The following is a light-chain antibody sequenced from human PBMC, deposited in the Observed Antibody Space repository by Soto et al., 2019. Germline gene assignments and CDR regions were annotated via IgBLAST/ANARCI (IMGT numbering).Light chain of an antibody. CDR2: GAS. CDR1: QSVSSSY. Sequence: EMVLTQSPGTLSLSPGERATLSCRASQSVSSSYLAWYQQKPGQAPRLLIYGASSRATGIPDRFSGSGSGTDFTLTISRLEPEDFAVYSCQQYGSSPPTYTFGQGTKLEIK. CDR3: QQYGSSPPTYT. V-gene: IGKV3-20*01. J-gene: IGKJ2*01.